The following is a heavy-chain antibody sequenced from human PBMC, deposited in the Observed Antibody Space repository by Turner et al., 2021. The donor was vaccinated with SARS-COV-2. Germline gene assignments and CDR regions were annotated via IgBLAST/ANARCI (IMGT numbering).Heavy chain of an antibody. V-gene: IGHV3-30*18. CDR2: ISYDGSNK. J-gene: IGHJ4*02. Sequence: VRLVQSAGGLVLPGRSMRLSCAASGFTCSSYGMHWVRQAPGKGRTWMALISYDGSNKYYADSVKDRITITRDNYTNTLYLQMNSLRAEDTAVYYCAKTIGSYYDSSGYYQYFDYWGQGTLVTVSS. D-gene: IGHD3-22*01. CDR3: AKTIGSYYDSSGYYQYFDY. CDR1: GFTCSSYG.